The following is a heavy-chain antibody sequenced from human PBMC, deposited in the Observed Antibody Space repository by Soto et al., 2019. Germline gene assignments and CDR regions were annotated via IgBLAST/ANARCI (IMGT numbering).Heavy chain of an antibody. J-gene: IGHJ6*02. CDR1: GGTFSSYA. V-gene: IGHV1-69*01. Sequence: QVQLVQSGAEVKKPGSSVKVSCKASGGTFSSYAISWVRQATGQWLEWMGGVIPIFGTANYAQKFQGRVTMTADESTSTAYMELSSLRSEDTAVYYCARVGQAEENPRYHYYGMDAWGQGTTVTVSS. CDR3: ARVGQAEENPRYHYYGMDA. CDR2: VIPIFGTA.